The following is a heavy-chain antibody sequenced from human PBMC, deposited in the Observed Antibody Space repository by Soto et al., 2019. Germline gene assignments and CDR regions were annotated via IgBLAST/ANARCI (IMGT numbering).Heavy chain of an antibody. CDR1: GFTLSNTG. Sequence: QVQLVESGAGVVQPGTSLRLSCVVSGFTLSNTGVHWVRQAPGKGLEWVAMIAHNGFSQFYVDSVKGRFTISRDNSKNTVYLQMNSLRPEDTSVYYCAKDWGSSGWFNWFDSWGQGTLVTVSS. CDR3: AKDWGSSGWFNWFDS. V-gene: IGHV3-30*18. D-gene: IGHD6-19*01. CDR2: IAHNGFSQ. J-gene: IGHJ5*01.